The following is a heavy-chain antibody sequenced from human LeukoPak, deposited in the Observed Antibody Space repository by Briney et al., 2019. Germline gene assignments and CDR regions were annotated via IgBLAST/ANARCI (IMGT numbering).Heavy chain of an antibody. J-gene: IGHJ4*02. CDR1: GYSISSGYY. V-gene: IGHV4-38-2*02. Sequence: SETLSLTCTVSGYSISSGYYWGWIRQSPGKGLELIGSIYHSGTTYYNPSLKSRVTISVDTSKNQFSLKLSSVTAADTAVYYCARTDYFDSSGYKYYFDYWGQETLVTVSS. CDR3: ARTDYFDSSGYKYYFDY. D-gene: IGHD3-22*01. CDR2: IYHSGTT.